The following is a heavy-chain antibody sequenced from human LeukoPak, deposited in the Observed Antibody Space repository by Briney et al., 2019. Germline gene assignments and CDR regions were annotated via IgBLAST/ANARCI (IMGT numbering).Heavy chain of an antibody. CDR2: ISYDGSNK. CDR1: GFTFSSYG. J-gene: IGHJ4*02. D-gene: IGHD2-2*01. V-gene: IGHV3-30*18. Sequence: GGSLRLSCAASGFTFSSYGMHWVRQAPGKGLEWVAVISYDGSNKYYADSVKGRFTISGDNSKNTLYLQMNSLRAEDTAVYYCAKEYQAMADYWGQGTLVTVSS. CDR3: AKEYQAMADY.